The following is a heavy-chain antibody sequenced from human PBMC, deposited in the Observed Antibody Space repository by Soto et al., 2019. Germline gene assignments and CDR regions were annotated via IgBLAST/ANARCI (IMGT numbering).Heavy chain of an antibody. D-gene: IGHD2-15*01. CDR1: GFTFSSYG. CDR3: AKVEGPWVPNGGLYYFDY. J-gene: IGHJ4*02. Sequence: QVQLVESGGGVVQPGRSLRLSCAASGFTFSSYGMHWVRQAPGKGLELVAVISYDGSNKYYADSVKGRFTISRDNSKNTLYLQMHILRAEDTAVYYCAKVEGPWVPNGGLYYFDYWGQGTRVTVSS. CDR2: ISYDGSNK. V-gene: IGHV3-30*18.